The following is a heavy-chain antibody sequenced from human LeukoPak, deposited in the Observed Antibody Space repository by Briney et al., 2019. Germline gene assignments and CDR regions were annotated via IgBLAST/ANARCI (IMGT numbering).Heavy chain of an antibody. D-gene: IGHD3-10*01. CDR1: GDTLTELS. CDR3: ARVYYYGSGSYYGY. Sequence: ASVKVSCKLSGDTLTELSMHWVRQSPGKGLEWMGGFVPEDGETIYAQKFQGRVTMTRDTSISTAYMELGSLRSDDTAVYYCARVYYYGSGSYYGYWGQGTLVTVSS. J-gene: IGHJ4*02. V-gene: IGHV1-24*01. CDR2: FVPEDGET.